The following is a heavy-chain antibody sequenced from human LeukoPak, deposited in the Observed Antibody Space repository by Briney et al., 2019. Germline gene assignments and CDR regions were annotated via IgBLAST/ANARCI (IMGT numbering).Heavy chain of an antibody. CDR1: GFTFSSYA. D-gene: IGHD2-2*01. CDR3: ARDSEIGYCSSTSCFEYFQH. Sequence: GGSLRLSCAASGFTFSSYAMHWVRQAPGKGLEWVAVISYDGSNKYYADSVKGRFTISRDNSKNTLYLQMNSLRAEDTAVYYCARDSEIGYCSSTSCFEYFQHWGRAPWSPSPQ. J-gene: IGHJ1*01. V-gene: IGHV3-30*04. CDR2: ISYDGSNK.